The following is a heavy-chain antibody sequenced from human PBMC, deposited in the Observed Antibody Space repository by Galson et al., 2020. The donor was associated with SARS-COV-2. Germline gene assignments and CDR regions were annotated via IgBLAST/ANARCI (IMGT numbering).Heavy chain of an antibody. J-gene: IGHJ4*02. V-gene: IGHV4-31*03. CDR1: GGSISNGGYY. CDR3: ARDRGRLELWKTGGGFDY. Sequence: ASETLSLTCTVSGGSISNGGYYWNWIRQHPGKGLEWIGDIYDSGSTHYNPSIKSRVTISVDTSKNQFSLNLSSVTAADTAVYYCARDRGRLELWKTGGGFDYWGQGTLVTVSS. D-gene: IGHD5-18*01. CDR2: IYDSGST.